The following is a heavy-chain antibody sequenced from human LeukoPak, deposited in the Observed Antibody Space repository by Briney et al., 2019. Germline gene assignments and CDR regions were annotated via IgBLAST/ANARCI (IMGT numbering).Heavy chain of an antibody. D-gene: IGHD6-13*01. CDR2: INTNTGNP. J-gene: IGHJ3*02. CDR3: ARVGSSSSWFAFDI. Sequence: GASVKVSCKASGYTFTSYAMNWVRQAPGQGLEWMGWINTNTGNPTYAQGFTGRSVFSLDTSVSTAYLQISSLKAEDTAVYYCARVGSSSSWFAFDIWGQGTMVTVSS. CDR1: GYTFTSYA. V-gene: IGHV7-4-1*02.